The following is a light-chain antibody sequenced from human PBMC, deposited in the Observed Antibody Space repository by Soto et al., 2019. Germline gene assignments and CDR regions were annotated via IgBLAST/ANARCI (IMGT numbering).Light chain of an antibody. V-gene: IGKV3-15*01. CDR1: QSVSSD. CDR3: QQYNNWPIT. J-gene: IGKJ5*01. Sequence: EVVMTQSPTTLSVSPGERANLSCRASQSVSSDLAWYHQKPGQAPRLLIYGASTRATGIPGRFSGSGSGTEFTLTISSLQSEDFAVYFCQQYNNWPITFGQGTRLEIK. CDR2: GAS.